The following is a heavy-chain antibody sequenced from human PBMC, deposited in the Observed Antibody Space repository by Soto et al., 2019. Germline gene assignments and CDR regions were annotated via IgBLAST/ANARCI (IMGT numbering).Heavy chain of an antibody. J-gene: IGHJ5*02. CDR3: ARGPTPLPWGTRYNWFDP. CDR2: MNPNSGNT. V-gene: IGHV1-8*01. Sequence: GASVKVSCKASGYTFTSYDINWVRQATGQGLEWMGWMNPNSGNTGYAQKFQGRVTMTRNTSISTAYMELSSLRSEDTAVYYCARGPTPLPWGTRYNWFDPWGQGTLVTVSS. CDR1: GYTFTSYD. D-gene: IGHD3-16*01.